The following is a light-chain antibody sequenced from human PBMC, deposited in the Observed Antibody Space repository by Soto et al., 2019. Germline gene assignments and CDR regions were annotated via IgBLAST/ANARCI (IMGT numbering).Light chain of an antibody. CDR2: RND. CDR3: AAWVDPVRSYV. V-gene: IGLV1-47*01. CDR1: ISNIGNNY. J-gene: IGLJ1*01. Sequence: QSVLTQPSSVSGTPGQGVTISCSGSISNIGNNYVYWFQQLPGTAPKVLSNRNDQRPSGVPDRFSGSKSGTSASLAISGLRSEDEADYYCAAWVDPVRSYVFGTGTKLTVL.